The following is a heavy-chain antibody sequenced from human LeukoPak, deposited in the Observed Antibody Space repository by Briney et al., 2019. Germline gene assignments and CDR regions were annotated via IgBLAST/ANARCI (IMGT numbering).Heavy chain of an antibody. V-gene: IGHV3-23*01. CDR3: AKDSCSGGSCYLFDY. CDR2: ISGSGGSI. Sequence: GGSLRLSCAASGFTFSSYAMSWVRQAPGKGLEWVSAISGSGGSIYYADSVKGRFTISRDNSKNTLYLQMNSLRAEDTAVYYCAKDSCSGGSCYLFDYWGQGTLVTVSS. J-gene: IGHJ4*02. CDR1: GFTFSSYA. D-gene: IGHD2-15*01.